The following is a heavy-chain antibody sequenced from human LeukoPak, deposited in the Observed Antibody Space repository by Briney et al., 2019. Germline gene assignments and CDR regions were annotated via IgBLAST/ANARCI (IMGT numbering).Heavy chain of an antibody. CDR2: IIPIFGTA. Sequence: SVKVSCKASGGTFSSYATSWVRQAPGQGLEWMGRIIPIFGTANYAQKFQGRVTITTDESTSTAYMELSSLRSEDTAVYYCARASDYYGSGTYPYWGQGTLVTVSS. V-gene: IGHV1-69*05. D-gene: IGHD3-10*01. CDR3: ARASDYYGSGTYPY. J-gene: IGHJ4*02. CDR1: GGTFSSYA.